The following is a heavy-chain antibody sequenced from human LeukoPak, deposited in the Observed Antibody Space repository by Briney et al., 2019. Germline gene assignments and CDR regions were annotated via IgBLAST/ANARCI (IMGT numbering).Heavy chain of an antibody. J-gene: IGHJ4*02. V-gene: IGHV6-1*01. D-gene: IGHD3-9*01. CDR3: ARAYYDISTGYLDY. Sequence: SQTLSLTCAISGDSVSSKSAAWNWIRQSPSRGLEWLGGTYYRSKWYNDYAVSVKSRVSVNPDTTKNQFSLQLSSVTPEDTAVYYCARAYYDISTGYLDYWGQGTLVTVSP. CDR1: GDSVSSKSAA. CDR2: TYYRSKWYN.